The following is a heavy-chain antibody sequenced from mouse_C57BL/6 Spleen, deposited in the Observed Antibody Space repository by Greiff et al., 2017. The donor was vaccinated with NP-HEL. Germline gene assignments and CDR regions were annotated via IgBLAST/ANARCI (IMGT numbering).Heavy chain of an antibody. V-gene: IGHV1-15*01. CDR3: TRERGHYDSDYYAMDY. CDR1: GYTFTDYE. CDR2: IDPETGGT. D-gene: IGHD2-4*01. Sequence: QVQLKQSGAELVRPGASVTLSCKASGYTFTDYEMHWVKQTPVHGLEWIGAIDPETGGTAYNQKFKGKAILTADKSSSTAYMELRSLTSEDSAVYYCTRERGHYDSDYYAMDYWGQGTSVTVSS. J-gene: IGHJ4*01.